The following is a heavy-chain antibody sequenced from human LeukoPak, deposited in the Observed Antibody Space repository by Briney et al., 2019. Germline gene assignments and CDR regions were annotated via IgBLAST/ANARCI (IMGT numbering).Heavy chain of an antibody. CDR3: ARVYYDILTDLYYFDY. Sequence: DPSETLSLTCTVSGYSISSDYYWGWVRQPPGKGLEWIGSIYHSGSTYYNPSLKSRVTISVDKSKNQFSLKLSSVTAADTAVYYCARVYYDILTDLYYFDYWGQGTLVTVSS. J-gene: IGHJ4*02. CDR2: IYHSGST. V-gene: IGHV4-38-2*02. D-gene: IGHD3-9*01. CDR1: GYSISSDYY.